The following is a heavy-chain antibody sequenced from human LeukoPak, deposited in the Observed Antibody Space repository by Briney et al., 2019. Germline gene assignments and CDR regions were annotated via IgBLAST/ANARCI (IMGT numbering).Heavy chain of an antibody. V-gene: IGHV1-46*01. Sequence: ASVKVSCKASGYTFTSYYMHWVRQAPGQGLEWMGIINPSGGSTNYAQKFRGRVTMTRGTSTSTVYMELSSLRSEDTAVYYCARGAVVQLWLNYFDYWGQGTLVTVSS. J-gene: IGHJ4*02. CDR1: GYTFTSYY. CDR3: ARGAVVQLWLNYFDY. D-gene: IGHD5-18*01. CDR2: INPSGGST.